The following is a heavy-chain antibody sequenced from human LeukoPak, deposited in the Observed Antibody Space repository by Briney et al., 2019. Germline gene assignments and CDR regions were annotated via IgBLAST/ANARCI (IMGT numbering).Heavy chain of an antibody. V-gene: IGHV4-34*01. CDR2: INHSGST. CDR1: GGSFSGYY. J-gene: IGHJ4*02. Sequence: SETLSLTCAVYGGSFSGYYWSWIRQPPGKGLEWIGEINHSGSTNYNPSLKSRVTISVDTSKNQFSLKLSSVTAADTAVYYCAREGGSIAAPGPSGYFDYWGQGTLVTVSS. CDR3: AREGGSIAAPGPSGYFDY. D-gene: IGHD6-6*01.